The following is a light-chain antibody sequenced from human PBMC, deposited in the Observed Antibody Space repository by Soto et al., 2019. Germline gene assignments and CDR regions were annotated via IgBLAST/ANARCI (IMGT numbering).Light chain of an antibody. V-gene: IGKV3-15*01. CDR3: QQYYDWPIT. Sequence: EIVMTQSPATLSVSPGERATLSFRASQSVSSTLAWYQQKPGQVPRLLIYGASTRATGIPARFSGSGSGTEFTLTISSLQSEDFAVYYCQQYYDWPITFGQGTRLEIK. CDR2: GAS. CDR1: QSVSST. J-gene: IGKJ5*01.